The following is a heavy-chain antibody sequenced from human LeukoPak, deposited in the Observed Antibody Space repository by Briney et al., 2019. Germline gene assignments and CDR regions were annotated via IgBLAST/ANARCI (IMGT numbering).Heavy chain of an antibody. CDR2: INPNSGGT. CDR3: ARGGHYYDSRGYQIRFDY. V-gene: IGHV1-2*02. CDR1: GYTFTGYY. D-gene: IGHD3-22*01. J-gene: IGHJ4*02. Sequence: ASVKVSCKASGYTFTGYYMHWVRQAPGQGLEWMGWINPNSGGTNYAQKFQGRVTMTRDTSISTAYMELSRLRSDDTAVYYCARGGHYYDSRGYQIRFDYGGQGTPATVSS.